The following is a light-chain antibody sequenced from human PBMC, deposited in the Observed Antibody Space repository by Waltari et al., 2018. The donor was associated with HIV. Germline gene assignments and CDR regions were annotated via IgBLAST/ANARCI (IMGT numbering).Light chain of an antibody. J-gene: IGLJ1*01. CDR2: DVN. CDR3: CSFAGTYTYV. CDR1: STGVRGYNY. Sequence: QSALTQPRPVSGSPGQSVTISCTGPSTGVRGYNYVSWYQHHPGNAPKLMIFDVNKRPSGVPDRFSGSKSGNTASLTISGLQAEDEADYYCCSFAGTYTYVFGTGTKVIVL. V-gene: IGLV2-11*01.